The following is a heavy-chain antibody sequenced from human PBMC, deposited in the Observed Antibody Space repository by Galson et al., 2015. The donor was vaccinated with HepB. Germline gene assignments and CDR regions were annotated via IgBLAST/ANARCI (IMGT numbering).Heavy chain of an antibody. CDR2: MNPNSGNT. CDR1: GSTFTSYD. CDR3: ARGPPSIYCSSTSCYYYYGMDV. V-gene: IGHV1-8*01. J-gene: IGHJ6*02. Sequence: SVKVSCKASGSTFTSYDINWVRQATGQGLEWMGWMNPNSGNTGYAQKFQGRVTMTRNTSISTAYMELSSLRSEDTAVYYCARGPPSIYCSSTSCYYYYGMDVWGQGTTVTVSS. D-gene: IGHD2-2*01.